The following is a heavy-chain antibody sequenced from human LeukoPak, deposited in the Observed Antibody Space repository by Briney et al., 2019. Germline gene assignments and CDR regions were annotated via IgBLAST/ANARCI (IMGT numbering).Heavy chain of an antibody. D-gene: IGHD1-1*01. V-gene: IGHV1-8*01. Sequence: ASVKVSCKASGYTFTTYDITWVRQATGQGLEWMGWMNPHSGNTAYAQKYQGRVTMTRNTSISTAYMELSSLRSEDTAVYYWARVENDGYYMDVWGKGTTVTVSS. CDR2: MNPHSGNT. CDR1: GYTFTTYD. J-gene: IGHJ6*03. CDR3: ARVENDGYYMDV.